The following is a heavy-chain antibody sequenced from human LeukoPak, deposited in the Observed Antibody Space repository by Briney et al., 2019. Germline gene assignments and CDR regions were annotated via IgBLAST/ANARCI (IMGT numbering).Heavy chain of an antibody. CDR1: GGSISSYY. D-gene: IGHD6-13*01. CDR2: IYYSGST. CDR3: ARANSRVYYYYMDV. V-gene: IGHV4-59*01. Sequence: SETLSLTCTVSGGSISSYYWSWIRQPPGKGLEWIGYIYYSGSTNYNPSLKSRVTISVDTSKNQFSLKLSSVAAADTAVYYCARANSRVYYYYMDVWGKGTTVTVSS. J-gene: IGHJ6*03.